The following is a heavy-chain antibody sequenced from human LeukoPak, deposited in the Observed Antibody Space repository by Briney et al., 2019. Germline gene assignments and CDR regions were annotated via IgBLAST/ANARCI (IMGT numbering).Heavy chain of an antibody. D-gene: IGHD1-26*01. Sequence: GASVKVSCKASGYTFTSYGISWVRQAPGQGLEWMGWISAYNGNTNYAQKFQGRVTITADESTSTVYMELNSLRSEDTAVYYCARGDSGSHPDNWFDPWGQGTLVTVSS. CDR3: ARGDSGSHPDNWFDP. CDR1: GYTFTSYG. V-gene: IGHV1-18*01. CDR2: ISAYNGNT. J-gene: IGHJ5*02.